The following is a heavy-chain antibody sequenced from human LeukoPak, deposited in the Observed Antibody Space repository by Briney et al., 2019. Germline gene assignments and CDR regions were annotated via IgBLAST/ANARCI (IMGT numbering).Heavy chain of an antibody. CDR3: ARDGEGVLGFDY. V-gene: IGHV3-30-3*01. Sequence: GGSLRLSCAASGFTFSSYGMHWVRQAPGKGLEWVAVISYDGSNLDYADSVKGRFTISRDNSKNTLYLQMNSLRAEDTAVYYCARDGEGVLGFDYWGQGTLVTVSS. J-gene: IGHJ4*02. CDR2: ISYDGSNL. CDR1: GFTFSSYG. D-gene: IGHD2-8*02.